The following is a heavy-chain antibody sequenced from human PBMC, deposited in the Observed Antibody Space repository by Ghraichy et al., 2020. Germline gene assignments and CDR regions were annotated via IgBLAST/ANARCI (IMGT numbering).Heavy chain of an antibody. CDR2: ISYDGSNK. J-gene: IGHJ4*02. V-gene: IGHV3-30-3*01. Sequence: GGSLRLSCAASGFTFSSYAMHWVRQAPGKGLEWVAVISYDGSNKYYADSVKGRFTISRDNSKNTLYLQMNSLRAEDTAVYYCARVQGVRGGNSFDYWGQGTLVTVSS. CDR3: ARVQGVRGGNSFDY. D-gene: IGHD4-23*01. CDR1: GFTFSSYA.